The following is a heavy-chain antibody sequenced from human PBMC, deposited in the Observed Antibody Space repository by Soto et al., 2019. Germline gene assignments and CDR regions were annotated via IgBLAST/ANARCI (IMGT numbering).Heavy chain of an antibody. J-gene: IGHJ6*01. CDR2: ISLSGSQI. Sequence: EVQLVESGGGLVKPGGSVRLSCVASGLMYSSYSMSWVRQAPGKGLEWVAFISLSGSQINYAASVEGRFTISRDNAKNALYLQMNTVRVEDTAIYYCARVISCDGGTCSSVHQYYGMDVWGPGSKVTVSS. CDR3: ARVISCDGGTCSSVHQYYGMDV. D-gene: IGHD2-21*01. V-gene: IGHV3-21*01. CDR1: GLMYSSYS.